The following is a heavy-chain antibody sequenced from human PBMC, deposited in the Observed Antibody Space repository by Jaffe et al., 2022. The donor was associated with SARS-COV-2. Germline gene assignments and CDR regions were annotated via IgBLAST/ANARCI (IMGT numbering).Heavy chain of an antibody. Sequence: EVQLVESGGGLVKPGGSLRLSCAASGFTFSSYSMNWVRQAPGKGLEWVSSISSSSSYIYYADSVKGRFTISRDNAKNSLYLQMNSLRAEDTAVYYCARDRECSGGSCYPYYYYGMDVWGQGTTVTVSS. D-gene: IGHD2-15*01. CDR2: ISSSSSYI. CDR1: GFTFSSYS. V-gene: IGHV3-21*01. J-gene: IGHJ6*02. CDR3: ARDRECSGGSCYPYYYYGMDV.